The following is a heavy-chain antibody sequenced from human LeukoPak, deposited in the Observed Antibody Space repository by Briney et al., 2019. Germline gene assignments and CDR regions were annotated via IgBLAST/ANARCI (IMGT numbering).Heavy chain of an antibody. CDR3: ARRSRYYDSSGYGFDY. V-gene: IGHV4-39*01. J-gene: IGHJ4*02. CDR2: IYYSGST. Sequence: SETLSLTCTVSGGSISSSSYYWGWIRQPPGKGLEWIGRIYYSGSTYYDPSLKSRFTISVDTSKNQYSLKLSSVTAADTAVYYCARRSRYYDSSGYGFDYWGQGTLVTVSS. CDR1: GGSISSSSYY. D-gene: IGHD3-22*01.